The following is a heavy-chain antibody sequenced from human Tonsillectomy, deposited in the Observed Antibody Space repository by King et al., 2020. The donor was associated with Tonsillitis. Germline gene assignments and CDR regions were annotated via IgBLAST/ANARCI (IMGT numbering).Heavy chain of an antibody. CDR1: GFTVSSNY. V-gene: IGHV3-53*01. CDR3: ARAAGGYSYGSYWYFDL. J-gene: IGHJ2*01. Sequence: DVQLVESGGGLIQPGGSLRLSCAASGFTVSSNYMSWVRQAPGKGLEWASVIYSGGSKYDADSVKGRFTISQDNSKNTLYLQMKSLRAEDTAVYYCARAAGGYSYGSYWYFDLWGRGTLVTVSS. CDR2: IYSGGSK. D-gene: IGHD5-18*01.